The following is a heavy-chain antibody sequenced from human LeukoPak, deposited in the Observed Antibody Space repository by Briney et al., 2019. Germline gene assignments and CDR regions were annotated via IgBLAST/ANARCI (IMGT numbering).Heavy chain of an antibody. J-gene: IGHJ4*02. V-gene: IGHV3-23*01. CDR1: GFTFSSYS. D-gene: IGHD6-13*01. CDR3: AKTLPSSWYSFDY. CDR2: ISASGGLT. Sequence: GGSLRLSCAASGFTFSSYSISWVRQAPGKGLEWVSTISASGGLTYYADSVKGRFTISRDNAKNSLYLQMNSLGAEDTAVYYCAKTLPSSWYSFDYWGQGTLVTVSS.